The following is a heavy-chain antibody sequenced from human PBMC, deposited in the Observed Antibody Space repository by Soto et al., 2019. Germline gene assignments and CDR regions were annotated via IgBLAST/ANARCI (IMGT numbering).Heavy chain of an antibody. V-gene: IGHV2-5*02. CDR2: IYWDDDK. CDR1: GFSLSTSGVG. D-gene: IGHD4-17*01. CDR3: AHRQRTVYFDY. J-gene: IGHJ4*02. Sequence: QITLKESGPTLVKPTQTLTLTCTFSGFSLSTSGVGVGWIRQPPGKALEWLALIYWDDDKRYSPSLKSRLTITEDTSNNQVVLTMTNMHPVDTATYYCAHRQRTVYFDYWGQGTLVTVSS.